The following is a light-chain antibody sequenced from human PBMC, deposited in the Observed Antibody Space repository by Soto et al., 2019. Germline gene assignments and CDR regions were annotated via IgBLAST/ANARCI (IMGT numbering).Light chain of an antibody. CDR3: LHTFSFPRT. CDR2: FAS. V-gene: IGKV1-39*01. Sequence: DIQMTQSPSSLSASVGDRVTITCRASQSISSYLNWYQQKPGKAPKLVVYFASTLPSGVPSRFSASGSGAEFILTINPLQAEDFATYYCLHTFSFPRTFGQGTKVEVK. J-gene: IGKJ1*01. CDR1: QSISSY.